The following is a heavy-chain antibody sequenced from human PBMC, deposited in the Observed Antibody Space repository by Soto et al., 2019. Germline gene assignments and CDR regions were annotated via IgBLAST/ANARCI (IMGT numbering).Heavy chain of an antibody. CDR1: SGSISSSNW. J-gene: IGHJ6*03. D-gene: IGHD2-15*01. CDR2: IYHSGST. CDR3: ARGLRNPYSGYYYYYYMYV. Sequence: QVQLQESGPGLVKPSGTLSLTCAVSSGSISSSNWWSWVRQPPGKGLEWIGEIYHSGSTNYNPSLKSRVTISVDKSKNQFSLKLSSVTAADTAVYYCARGLRNPYSGYYYYYYMYVWGKGTTVTVSS. V-gene: IGHV4-4*02.